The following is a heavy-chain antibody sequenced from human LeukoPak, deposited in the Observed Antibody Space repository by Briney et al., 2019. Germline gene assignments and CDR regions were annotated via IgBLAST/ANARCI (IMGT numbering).Heavy chain of an antibody. J-gene: IGHJ4*02. Sequence: TLSLTCAVSGYSISSGYYWGWIRQPPGKALEWLALIYWDDDKRYSPSLKSRLTITKDTSKNQVVLTMTNMGPVDTATYYRAHPHTAARGYFDYWGQGTLVTVSS. CDR2: IYWDDDK. CDR1: GYSISSGYYW. CDR3: AHPHTAARGYFDY. V-gene: IGHV2-5*02. D-gene: IGHD6-13*01.